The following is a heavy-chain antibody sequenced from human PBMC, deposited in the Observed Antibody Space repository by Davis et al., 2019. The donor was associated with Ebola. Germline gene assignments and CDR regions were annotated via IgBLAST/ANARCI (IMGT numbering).Heavy chain of an antibody. CDR2: IYYSGST. J-gene: IGHJ4*02. D-gene: IGHD6-13*01. CDR1: GGSISSSSYY. CDR3: ASSYSSSWPLSIDY. Sequence: MPSETLSLTCTVSGGSISSSSYYWGWIRHPPGSGLEWIGTIYYSGSTYYNPSLKSPVTISVDTSKNHFSLKLSSVAAADTAVYYCASSYSSSWPLSIDYWGQGTLVTVSS. V-gene: IGHV4-39*01.